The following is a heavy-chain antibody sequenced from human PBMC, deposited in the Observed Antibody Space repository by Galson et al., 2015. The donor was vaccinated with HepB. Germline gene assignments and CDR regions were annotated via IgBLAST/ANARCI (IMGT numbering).Heavy chain of an antibody. CDR3: ARGWSSGYYYYFDY. CDR1: GYTFTSYY. Sequence: SVKVSCKASGYTFTSYYMHWVRQAPGQGLEWMGWINPNSGGTNYAQKFQGWVTMTRDTSISTAYMELSRLRSDDTAVYYCARGWSSGYYYYFDYWGQGTLVTVSS. CDR2: INPNSGGT. D-gene: IGHD3-22*01. J-gene: IGHJ4*02. V-gene: IGHV1-2*04.